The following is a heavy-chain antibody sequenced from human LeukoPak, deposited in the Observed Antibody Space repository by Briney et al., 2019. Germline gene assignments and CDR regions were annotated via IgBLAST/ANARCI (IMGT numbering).Heavy chain of an antibody. V-gene: IGHV3-30*04. CDR2: ISYDGSNK. Sequence: GGSLRLSCAASGFTFSSYAMHWVRQAPGKGLEWVAVISYDGSNKYYADSVKGRFTISRDNSKNTLYLQMNSLRAEDTAVYYCARDPGHGDYVPGYWGQGTLVTVSS. J-gene: IGHJ4*02. CDR3: ARDPGHGDYVPGY. D-gene: IGHD4-17*01. CDR1: GFTFSSYA.